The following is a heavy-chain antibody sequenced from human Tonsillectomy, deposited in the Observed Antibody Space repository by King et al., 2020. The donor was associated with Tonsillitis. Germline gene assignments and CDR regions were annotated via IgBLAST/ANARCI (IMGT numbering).Heavy chain of an antibody. J-gene: IGHJ6*02. CDR1: GFTFSNHA. Sequence: DVQLVQSGGDLVQPGGSLRVSCAASGFTFSNHAMSWVRQAPGKGLEWVSSLSASGGTTYYADSVKGRFTISRDNSKNTLSFQMNSLGAEDTAVYYCARGSFGMDVWGRGTTVTVSS. V-gene: IGHV3-23*04. CDR2: LSASGGTT. CDR3: ARGSFGMDV.